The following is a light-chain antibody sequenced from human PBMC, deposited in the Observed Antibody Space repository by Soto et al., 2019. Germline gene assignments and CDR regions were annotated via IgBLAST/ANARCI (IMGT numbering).Light chain of an antibody. V-gene: IGKV3-20*01. CDR1: QTVSSSY. CDR3: QQYGSSPRT. CDR2: GAS. Sequence: EIVLTQSPGTLSLSPGERVTLSCRASQTVSSSYLAWYQQKPGQAPRLLIHGASSRATGIPDRFSGSGSGTDFTLTISRLEPEDFAVYYSQQYGSSPRTFGQGTKVEIK. J-gene: IGKJ1*01.